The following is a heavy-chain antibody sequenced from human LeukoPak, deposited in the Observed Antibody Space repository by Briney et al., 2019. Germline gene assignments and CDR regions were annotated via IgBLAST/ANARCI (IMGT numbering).Heavy chain of an antibody. D-gene: IGHD5-18*01. CDR1: GGSISSYY. V-gene: IGHV4-59*01. CDR3: ARGGIQLWSNNWVDP. J-gene: IGHJ5*02. Sequence: SETLSLTCTVSGGSISSYYWSWIRQPPGKGLEWIGYIYYSGSTNYNPSLKSRVTISVDTSKNQFSLKLSSVTAADTAVYYCARGGIQLWSNNWVDPWGQGILVTVSS. CDR2: IYYSGST.